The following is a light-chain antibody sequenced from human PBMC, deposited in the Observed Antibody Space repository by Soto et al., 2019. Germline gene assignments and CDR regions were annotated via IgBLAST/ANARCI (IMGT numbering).Light chain of an antibody. J-gene: IGLJ1*01. CDR1: NSDLGSYTL. CDR3: CSYAGDYMFV. Sequence: QSRLTQPASVSGAPGQSITISSTGTNSDLGSYTLFSWFQQHPGKVPKVMIYEGTKRPSGVSARFSGSKSDNTASLTISGLQAEDEGDYYCCSYAGDYMFVFGTGTKVTVL. CDR2: EGT. V-gene: IGLV2-23*01.